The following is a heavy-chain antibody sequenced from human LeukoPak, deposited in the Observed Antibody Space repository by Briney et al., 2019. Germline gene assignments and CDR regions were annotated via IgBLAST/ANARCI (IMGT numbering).Heavy chain of an antibody. V-gene: IGHV1-46*01. CDR3: AREAFWSGYQNWFDP. CDR2: INPSGGST. CDR1: GYTFTSYY. D-gene: IGHD3-3*01. J-gene: IGHJ5*02. Sequence: ASVKVSCKASGYTFTSYYMHWVRQAPGQGLEWMGIINPSGGSTSYAQKFQGRVTMTRDTSTSTVYMELSSLRSEDTAVYYCAREAFWSGYQNWFDPWGQGTLATVSS.